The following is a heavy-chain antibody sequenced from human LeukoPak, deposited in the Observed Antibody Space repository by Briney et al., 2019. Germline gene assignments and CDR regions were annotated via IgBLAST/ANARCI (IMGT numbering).Heavy chain of an antibody. CDR1: GFTFNDYA. D-gene: IGHD4/OR15-4a*01. CDR3: AKGIYDYALDF. V-gene: IGHV3-23*01. J-gene: IGHJ4*02. CDR2: ISASGSNT. Sequence: GGSLRLSCAASGFTFNDYAMTWVRQAPGKGLEWVSLISASGSNTYYAGSVKSRFFISRDNSKNTLNLQMSSLRAEDTALYYCAKGIYDYALDFWGQGALVTVSS.